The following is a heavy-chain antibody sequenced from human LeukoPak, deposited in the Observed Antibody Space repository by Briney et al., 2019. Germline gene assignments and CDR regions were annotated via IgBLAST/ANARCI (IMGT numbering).Heavy chain of an antibody. CDR2: INPSGGGT. D-gene: IGHD2-2*01. J-gene: IGHJ4*02. V-gene: IGHV1-46*01. Sequence: ASVTVSCTASGYTFTSYYMHWVRQAPGQGLEWMGAINPSGGGTSYAQTFQGRVTMTRDTSTSTVYMELNSLRSEDAAVYYCARVWGKLPAAKYYSDYWGQGTLVTVSS. CDR3: ARVWGKLPAAKYYSDY. CDR1: GYTFTSYY.